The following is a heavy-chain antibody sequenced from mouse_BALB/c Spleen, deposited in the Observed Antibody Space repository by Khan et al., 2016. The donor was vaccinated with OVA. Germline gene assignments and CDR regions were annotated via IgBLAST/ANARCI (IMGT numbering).Heavy chain of an antibody. CDR2: IGPDSGNT. V-gene: IGHV1-59*01. CDR3: ARENYYGRAYYALDY. J-gene: IGHJ4*01. Sequence: QVRLQQSGADLVKPGTSVKLSCKASGYTFTSYWMNWVKQRPGKGLEWIGRIGPDSGNTNYNQRFKGKATLTVDTSSTTAYMQLSSLSSEDSAVFFCARENYYGRAYYALDYWGQGTSVTVSS. CDR1: GYTFTSYW. D-gene: IGHD1-1*01.